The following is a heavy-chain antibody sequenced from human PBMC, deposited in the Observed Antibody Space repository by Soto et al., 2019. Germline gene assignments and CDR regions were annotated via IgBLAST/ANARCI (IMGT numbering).Heavy chain of an antibody. CDR1: GFSFSMYW. CDR2: IKEDGSQK. V-gene: IGHV3-7*01. Sequence: GGSLRLSCTASGFSFSMYWMSWVRQAPGKGLEWVANIKEDGSQKYYVDSVKGRFTISRDNAKNSLFLQMNSLRAEDTAVYYCAKDQAWLTPYYYYGMDVWGQGTTVTVSS. J-gene: IGHJ6*02. D-gene: IGHD6-19*01. CDR3: AKDQAWLTPYYYYGMDV.